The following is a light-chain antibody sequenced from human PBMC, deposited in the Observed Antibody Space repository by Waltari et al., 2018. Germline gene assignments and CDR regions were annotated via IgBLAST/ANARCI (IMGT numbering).Light chain of an antibody. CDR2: DAS. CDR1: QSVSSY. Sequence: EIVLTQSSAILSLPPGERATISCRASQSVSSYLAWYQQKPGQAPRLLIYDASNRATGIPARFSGSGSGTDFTLTISSLEPEDFAVYYCQQRSNWPHTFGQGTKLEIK. CDR3: QQRSNWPHT. V-gene: IGKV3-11*01. J-gene: IGKJ2*01.